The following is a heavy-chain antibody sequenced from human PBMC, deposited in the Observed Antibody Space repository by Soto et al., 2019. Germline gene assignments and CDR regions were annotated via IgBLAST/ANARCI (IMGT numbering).Heavy chain of an antibody. CDR3: ARRAETNGWNGFGADKYYFDF. Sequence: ASVKFSCKASGYTFTSYDIYWVRQATGQGLEWMGWTNPNTGNSGYAQKFQGRVTMTSDTSISTAHMELGSLRSEDTAVYYCARRAETNGWNGFGADKYYFDFWGQGTLVTAPQ. CDR2: TNPNTGNS. D-gene: IGHD1-1*01. V-gene: IGHV1-8*01. J-gene: IGHJ4*02. CDR1: GYTFTSYD.